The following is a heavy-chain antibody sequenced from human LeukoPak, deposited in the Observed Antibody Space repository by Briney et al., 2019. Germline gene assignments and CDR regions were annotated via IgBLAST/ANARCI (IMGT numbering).Heavy chain of an antibody. CDR1: GGSIISNY. CDR2: IYSNGNT. J-gene: IGHJ6*02. V-gene: IGHV4-59*01. CDR3: ARSYDGRGYFYYGMDV. D-gene: IGHD3-22*01. Sequence: SETLSLTCTVSGGSIISNYWSWIRQPPEKGLEWIGYIYSNGNTNYNPSLKSRVTISVDTSKNQFSLKLNSVTAADTAVYYCARSYDGRGYFYYGMDVWGQGTTVTVSS.